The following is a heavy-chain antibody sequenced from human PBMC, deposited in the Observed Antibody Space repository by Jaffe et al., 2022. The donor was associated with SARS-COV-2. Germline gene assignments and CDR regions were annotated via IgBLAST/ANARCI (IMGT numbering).Heavy chain of an antibody. J-gene: IGHJ4*02. V-gene: IGHV3-15*01. CDR1: GFTFSYAW. CDR2: IRSKTDGGTT. Sequence: EVQLVESGGGLVKPGGSLRLSCAASGFTFSYAWMTWVRQAPGKGLEWVGHIRSKTDGGTTDYAAPVKGRFTISRDDSKSTLYLQMNSLKTEDTAVYYCSTDPGSSIGGAIVVDYWGQGTLVTVSS. CDR3: STDPGSSIGGAIVVDY. D-gene: IGHD3-16*02.